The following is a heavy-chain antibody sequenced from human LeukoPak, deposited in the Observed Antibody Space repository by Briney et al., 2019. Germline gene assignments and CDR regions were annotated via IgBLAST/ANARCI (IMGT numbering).Heavy chain of an antibody. V-gene: IGHV4-59*08. CDR1: GGSISSYY. J-gene: IGHJ4*02. D-gene: IGHD3-3*01. CDR2: IYYSGST. CDR3: ARLWAYYDFWSGSYYFDY. Sequence: PSETPSLTCTVSGGSISSYYWSWIRQPPGKGLEWIGYIYYSGSTNYNPSLKSRVTISVDTSKNQFSLKLSSVTAADTAVYYCARLWAYYDFWSGSYYFDYWGQGTLVTVSS.